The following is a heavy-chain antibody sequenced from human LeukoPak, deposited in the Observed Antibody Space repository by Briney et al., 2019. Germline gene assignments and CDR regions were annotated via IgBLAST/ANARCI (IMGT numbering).Heavy chain of an antibody. Sequence: PGRSLRLSCAASGFTFSSYAMHWVRQVPGKGLEWVAVISYYGSNKYYADSVKGRFSISRDNSKNTLYLQMNSLRAEDTAVYYGIRGCSSTSWYHCYYYYMDVWGKGTTVTVSS. V-gene: IGHV3-30*01. J-gene: IGHJ6*03. CDR2: ISYYGSNK. D-gene: IGHD2-2*01. CDR3: IRGCSSTSWYHCYYYYMDV. CDR1: GFTFSSYA.